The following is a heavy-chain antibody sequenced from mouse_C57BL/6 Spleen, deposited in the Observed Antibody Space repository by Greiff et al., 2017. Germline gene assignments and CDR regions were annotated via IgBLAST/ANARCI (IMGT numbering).Heavy chain of an antibody. V-gene: IGHV5-6*01. D-gene: IGHD1-1*01. Sequence: EVQVVESGGDLVKPGGSLKLSCAASGFTFSSYGMSWVRQTPDKRLEWVATISSGGSYTYYPDSVKGRFTISRDNAKNTLYLQMSSLKSEDTAMYYCARHETTVVPYAMDYWGQGTSVTVSS. CDR3: ARHETTVVPYAMDY. CDR2: ISSGGSYT. J-gene: IGHJ4*01. CDR1: GFTFSSYG.